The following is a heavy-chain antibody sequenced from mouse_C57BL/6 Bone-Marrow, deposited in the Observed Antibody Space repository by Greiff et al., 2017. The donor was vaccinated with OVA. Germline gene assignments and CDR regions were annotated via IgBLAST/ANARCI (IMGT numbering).Heavy chain of an antibody. J-gene: IGHJ3*01. D-gene: IGHD3-3*01. CDR1: GFTFSSYG. CDR3: ARHRASFAY. CDR2: ISSGGSYT. Sequence: EVQRVESGGDLVKPGGSLKLSCAASGFTFSSYGMSWVRQTPDKRLEWVATISSGGSYTYYPDSVKGRFTISRDNAKNTLYLQMSGLKSEDTAMYYCARHRASFAYWGQGTLVTVSA. V-gene: IGHV5-6*01.